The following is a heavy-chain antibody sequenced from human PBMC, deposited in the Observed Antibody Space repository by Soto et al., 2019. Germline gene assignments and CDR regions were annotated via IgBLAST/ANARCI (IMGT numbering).Heavy chain of an antibody. J-gene: IGHJ6*02. CDR1: GFPFDLNG. D-gene: IGHD3-10*01. CDR3: TRVRGAGRENCFGMDV. Sequence: QMQLLESGGGVVQPGRSLRLSCVASGFPFDLNGLHWVRQAPGKGLEWVTAMSYDGSDKHYADSLKGRVTVSRDNSKNTLYLRMDRQRTEDTAIYYCTRVRGAGRENCFGMDVWGQGTMGSGS. V-gene: IGHV3-30-3*01. CDR2: MSYDGSDK.